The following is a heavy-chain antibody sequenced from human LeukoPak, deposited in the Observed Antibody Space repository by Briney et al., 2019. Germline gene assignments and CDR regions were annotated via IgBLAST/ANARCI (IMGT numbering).Heavy chain of an antibody. D-gene: IGHD1-26*01. J-gene: IGHJ4*02. CDR2: INWNGGST. CDR3: ARAHFSGSFGY. CDR1: GFIFDDYG. V-gene: IGHV3-20*04. Sequence: GGSLRLSCAASGFIFDDYGMSWVRQAPGRGLEWVSGINWNGGSTSYAGSVKGRFTISRDNAKNSLYLQMNSLRAEDTAFYYCARAHFSGSFGYWGQGTLVTVS.